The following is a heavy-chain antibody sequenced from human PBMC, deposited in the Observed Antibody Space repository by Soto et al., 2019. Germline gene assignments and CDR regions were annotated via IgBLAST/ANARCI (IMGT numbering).Heavy chain of an antibody. CDR1: GYTFTSYG. D-gene: IGHD3-9*01. CDR3: ARVPVGYDILTGYGHPNWYDL. CDR2: ISAYNGNT. Sequence: ASVKVSCKASGYTFTSYGISWVRQAPGQGLEWMGWISAYNGNTNYAQKLQGRVTMTTDTSTSTAYMELRSLRSDDTAVYYCARVPVGYDILTGYGHPNWYDLWGQGTLVTVSS. J-gene: IGHJ5*02. V-gene: IGHV1-18*01.